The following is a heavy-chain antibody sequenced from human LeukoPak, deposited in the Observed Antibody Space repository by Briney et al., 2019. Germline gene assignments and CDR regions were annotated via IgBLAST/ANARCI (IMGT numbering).Heavy chain of an antibody. D-gene: IGHD3-9*01. CDR3: AKDIASDSLLQYSDSSSYYYYYYGMDV. CDR2: ISSSSSTI. CDR1: GFTFSSYS. V-gene: IGHV3-48*01. Sequence: GGSLRLSCAASGFTFSSYSMNWVRQAPGKGLEWVSYISSSSSTIYYADSVKGRFTISRDNSKNTLYLQMNSLRAEDTAVYYCAKDIASDSLLQYSDSSSYYYYYYGMDVWDQGTTVTVSS. J-gene: IGHJ6*02.